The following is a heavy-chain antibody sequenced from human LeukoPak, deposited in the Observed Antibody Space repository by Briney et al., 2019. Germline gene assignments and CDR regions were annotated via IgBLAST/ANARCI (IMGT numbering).Heavy chain of an antibody. CDR3: AKDRCSSTSWYAPLGY. D-gene: IGHD2-2*01. CDR2: ISYDGSNK. V-gene: IGHV3-30*18. CDR1: GFTFSSCG. Sequence: PGRSLRLSCAASGFTFSSCGMHWVRQAPGKGLEWVAVISYDGSNKYYADSVKGRFTISRDNSKNTLYLQMNSLRAEDTAVYYCAKDRCSSTSWYAPLGYWGQGTLVTVSS. J-gene: IGHJ4*02.